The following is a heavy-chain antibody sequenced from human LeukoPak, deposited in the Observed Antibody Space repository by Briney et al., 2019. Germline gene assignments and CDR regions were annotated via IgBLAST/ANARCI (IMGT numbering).Heavy chain of an antibody. CDR3: ARGRGITMVAAYFDY. CDR2: IYYSGGT. J-gene: IGHJ4*02. Sequence: SETLSLTCDVSGGSISSGAYSWSWIRQPPGKALEWIGYIYYSGGTYYNPSLKSRVTISVDTSKNQFSLQLSSVTAADTAVYYCARGRGITMVAAYFDYWGQGTLVTVSS. V-gene: IGHV4-30-4*07. CDR1: GGSISSGAYS. D-gene: IGHD3-10*01.